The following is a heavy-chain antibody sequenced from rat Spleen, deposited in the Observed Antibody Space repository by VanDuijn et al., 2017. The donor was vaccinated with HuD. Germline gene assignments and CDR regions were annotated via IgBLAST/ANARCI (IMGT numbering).Heavy chain of an antibody. CDR1: GFTFNNYW. CDR3: GKDMNYYSSYPFYVMGA. Sequence: EVQLVESGGGLVQPGRSLKVSCVASGFTFNNYWMTWIRQAPGKGLEWVASISTGGGNTYYRDSVKGRFTISRDNAENTVYLQMSSLRYEDTATYYCGKDMNYYSSYPFYVMGAWGQGTSVTVSS. V-gene: IGHV5-58*01. J-gene: IGHJ4*01. CDR2: ISTGGGNT. D-gene: IGHD1-2*01.